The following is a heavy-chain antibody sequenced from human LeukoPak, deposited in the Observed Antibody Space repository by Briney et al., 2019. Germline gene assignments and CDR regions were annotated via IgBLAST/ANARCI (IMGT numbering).Heavy chain of an antibody. Sequence: GGSLRLSCAASGFDCSRYWMTWVRQAPGKGLEWVANIEQDGGEEYYVDSVKGRFTISRDNAKNSLYLQMNSLRVEDTAVNYCARGRYVDWLFDYWGQGTLVTVSS. V-gene: IGHV3-7*03. D-gene: IGHD3-9*01. CDR2: IEQDGGEE. CDR1: GFDCSRYW. CDR3: ARGRYVDWLFDY. J-gene: IGHJ4*02.